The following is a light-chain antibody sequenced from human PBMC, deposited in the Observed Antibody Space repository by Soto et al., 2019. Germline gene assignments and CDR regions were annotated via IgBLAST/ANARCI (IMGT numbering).Light chain of an antibody. CDR2: GVS. V-gene: IGKV3-20*01. Sequence: ELVLTQSPCTLLLSPGERATLSCRVSQSVNTKYLAWYQQKPGQAPRLLIYGVSSRATGIPDRFSGSGSGTDFILTISRVEPEDFAVYYCQQFGTSPLVTFGPGTKVDIK. CDR3: QQFGTSPLVT. CDR1: QSVNTKY. J-gene: IGKJ3*01.